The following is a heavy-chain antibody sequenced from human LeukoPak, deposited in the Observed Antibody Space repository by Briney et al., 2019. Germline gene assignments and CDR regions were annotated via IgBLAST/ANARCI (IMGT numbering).Heavy chain of an antibody. J-gene: IGHJ4*02. D-gene: IGHD4-17*01. V-gene: IGHV3-23*01. CDR3: AKDGYGDYVFDY. Sequence: GGSLRLSCAASGFTFSSYAMSWVRQAPGKGLEWVSAISGSGGSTYYADSVKGRFTIPRDNSKNTLYLQMNSLRAEDTAEYYCAKDGYGDYVFDYWGQGTLVTVSS. CDR2: ISGSGGST. CDR1: GFTFSSYA.